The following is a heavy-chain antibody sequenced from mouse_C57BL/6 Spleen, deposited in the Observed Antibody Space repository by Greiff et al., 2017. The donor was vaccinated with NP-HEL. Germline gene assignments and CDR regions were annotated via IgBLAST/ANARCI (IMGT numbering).Heavy chain of an antibody. D-gene: IGHD1-1*01. J-gene: IGHJ1*03. CDR1: GYTFTSYW. Sequence: QVQLQQPGTELVKPGASVKLSCKASGYTFTSYWMHWVKQRPGQGLEWIGNINPSNGGTNYNEKFKSKATLTVDKSSSTTYMQLSSMTSEDSAVDVCASHYGSSCVSWYIDVWGTGTTVTVSS. CDR3: ASHYGSSCVSWYIDV. CDR2: INPSNGGT. V-gene: IGHV1-53*01.